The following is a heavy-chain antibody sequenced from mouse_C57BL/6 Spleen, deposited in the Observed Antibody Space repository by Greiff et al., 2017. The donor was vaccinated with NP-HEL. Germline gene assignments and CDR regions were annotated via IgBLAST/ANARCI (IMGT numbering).Heavy chain of an antibody. CDR2: IHPNSGST. V-gene: IGHV1-64*01. Sequence: QVQLQQPGAELVKPGASVKLSCKASGYTFTSYWMHWVKQRPGQGLEWIGMIHPNSGSTNYNEKFKSKATLTVDKSSSTAYMQLSSLTSEDSAVYYCARGGGDRDWYFDVWGTGTTVTVSS. CDR3: ARGGGDRDWYFDV. CDR1: GYTFTSYW. D-gene: IGHD3-3*01. J-gene: IGHJ1*03.